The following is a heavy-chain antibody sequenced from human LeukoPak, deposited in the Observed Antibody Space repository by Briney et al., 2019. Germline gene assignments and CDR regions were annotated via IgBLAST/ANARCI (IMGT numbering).Heavy chain of an antibody. CDR3: ARDRAAAGTPFDY. J-gene: IGHJ4*02. CDR1: RFTLNTYA. Sequence: PGGSLRLSCAASRFTLNTYAMSWVRQAPGKGLEWVSSISSSSSYIYYADSVKGRFTISRDNAKNSLYLQMNSLRAEDTAVYYCARDRAAAGTPFDYWGQGTLVTVSS. CDR2: ISSSSSYI. V-gene: IGHV3-21*01. D-gene: IGHD6-13*01.